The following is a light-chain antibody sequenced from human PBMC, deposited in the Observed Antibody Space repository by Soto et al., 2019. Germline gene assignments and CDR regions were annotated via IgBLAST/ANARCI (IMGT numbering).Light chain of an antibody. CDR2: WAS. CDR1: QSVLYSSNNKNY. Sequence: DIVMTQSPDSLAVSLGERATINFKSSQSVLYSSNNKNYLAGYQQKPGQPPKLLIYWASTRESGVPDRFSGSGSGTDFTLTISSLQAEDVAVYYCQQYYSTPPTFGGGTKVDIK. CDR3: QQYYSTPPT. V-gene: IGKV4-1*01. J-gene: IGKJ4*01.